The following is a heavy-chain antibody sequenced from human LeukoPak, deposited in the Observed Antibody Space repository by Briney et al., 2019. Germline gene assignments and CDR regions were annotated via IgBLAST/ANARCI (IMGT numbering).Heavy chain of an antibody. V-gene: IGHV4-39*01. Sequence: PSETLSLTCTVSGGSISSSSYYWGWIRQPPGKGLEWIGSIYYSGSTYYNPSLKSRVTISVDTSKKQFSLKLSSVTAADTAVYYCARQLGYCSSTSCYADKVDYWGQGTLVTVSS. CDR1: GGSISSSSYY. CDR3: ARQLGYCSSTSCYADKVDY. CDR2: IYYSGST. D-gene: IGHD2-2*01. J-gene: IGHJ4*02.